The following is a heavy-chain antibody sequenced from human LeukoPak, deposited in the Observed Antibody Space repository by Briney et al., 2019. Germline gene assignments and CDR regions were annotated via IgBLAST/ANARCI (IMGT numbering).Heavy chain of an antibody. CDR2: ISAYNGNT. J-gene: IGHJ6*02. Sequence: ASVKVSCKASGYTFTSYDINWVRQAPGQGLEWMGWISAYNGNTNYAQKLQGRVTMTTDTSTSTAYMKLRSLRSDDTAVYYCARESIAATYGMDVWGQGTTVTVSS. D-gene: IGHD6-6*01. CDR1: GYTFTSYD. CDR3: ARESIAATYGMDV. V-gene: IGHV1-18*01.